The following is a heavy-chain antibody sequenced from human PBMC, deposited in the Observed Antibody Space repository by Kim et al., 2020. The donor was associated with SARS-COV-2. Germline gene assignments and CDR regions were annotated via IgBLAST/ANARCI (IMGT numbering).Heavy chain of an antibody. V-gene: IGHV3-30*18. CDR3: AKEGEQLVGLWVDY. CDR2: ISYDGSNK. Sequence: GGSLRLSCAASGFTFSSYGMHWVRQAPGKGLEWVAVISYDGSNKYYADSVKGRFTISRDNSKNTLYLQMNSLRAEDTAVYYCAKEGEQLVGLWVDYWGQGTLVTVSS. J-gene: IGHJ4*02. CDR1: GFTFSSYG. D-gene: IGHD6-6*01.